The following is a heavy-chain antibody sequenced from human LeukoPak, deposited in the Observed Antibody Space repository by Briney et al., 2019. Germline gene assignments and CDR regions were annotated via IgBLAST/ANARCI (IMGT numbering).Heavy chain of an antibody. J-gene: IGHJ4*02. D-gene: IGHD6-19*01. CDR1: GFTFSSYW. CDR2: IKQDGSEK. V-gene: IGHV3-7*01. CDR3: ARGQQWLVRGYYFDY. Sequence: GGSLRLSCAASGFTFSSYWMSWVRQAPGKGLEWVANIKQDGSEKYYVDSVKGRFTISRDNAKNSLYLQMNSLRAEDTAVYYCARGQQWLVRGYYFDYWGQGTLVTVPS.